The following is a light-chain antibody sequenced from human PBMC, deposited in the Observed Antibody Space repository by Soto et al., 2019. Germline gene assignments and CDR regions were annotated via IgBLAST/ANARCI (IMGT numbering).Light chain of an antibody. CDR1: SSNIGSNT. V-gene: IGLV1-44*01. J-gene: IGLJ3*02. Sequence: QSVLTQPPSASGTPGQRVTISCSGSSSNIGSNTVNWYQQLPGTAPKLLTYSNNQRPSGVPDRLSGSKSGTSASLAISGLQSEDEADYYCAAWDDSLNRVFGGGTKLTVL. CDR2: SNN. CDR3: AAWDDSLNRV.